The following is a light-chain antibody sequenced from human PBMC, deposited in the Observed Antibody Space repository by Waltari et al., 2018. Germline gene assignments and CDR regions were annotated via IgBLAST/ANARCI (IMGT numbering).Light chain of an antibody. CDR3: QKYGTLPAT. CDR1: QSISRY. Sequence: EIMLTQSPGTLAVSPGERDTLSCRASQSISRYLAWYQHKPGQAPRLLIYDAASRATGIPDRFSGSGSGTDFSLTISRLEPEDFAVYYCQKYGTLPATFGQGTKVEIK. J-gene: IGKJ1*01. V-gene: IGKV3-20*01. CDR2: DAA.